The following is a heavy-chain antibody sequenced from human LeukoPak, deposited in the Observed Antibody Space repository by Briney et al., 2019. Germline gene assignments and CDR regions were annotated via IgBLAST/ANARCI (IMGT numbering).Heavy chain of an antibody. CDR3: AKEERLTGVPMGY. Sequence: GGSLRLSCVVSDFTVSTNYMSWVRQAPGKGLEWVSVIYSGGDTYYADSVKGRLTISRDNSKNTLYLQMNSLRVEDTAVYYCAKEERLTGVPMGYWGQGTLVTVSS. CDR1: DFTVSTNY. J-gene: IGHJ4*02. V-gene: IGHV3-66*01. D-gene: IGHD7-27*01. CDR2: IYSGGDT.